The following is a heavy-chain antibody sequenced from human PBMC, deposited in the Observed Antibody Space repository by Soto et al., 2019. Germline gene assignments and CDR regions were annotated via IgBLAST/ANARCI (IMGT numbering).Heavy chain of an antibody. CDR1: GDSVSSNNIA. V-gene: IGHV6-1*01. CDR2: TYYRSKWYN. J-gene: IGHJ4*02. Sequence: SQTLSLTCVVSGDSVSSNNIAWNWLRQSPWRGLEWLGRTYYRSKWYNEYAVSVRSRITINLDTSKNQFSLQLNSVTPEDTAVYYCARGRWPTFDYWGQGALVTVSS. CDR3: ARGRWPTFDY. D-gene: IGHD2-15*01.